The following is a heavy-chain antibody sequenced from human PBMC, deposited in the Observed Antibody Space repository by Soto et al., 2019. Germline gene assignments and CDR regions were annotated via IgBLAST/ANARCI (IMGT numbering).Heavy chain of an antibody. Sequence: EVQLVESGGGLVQPGGSLRLSCAASGFTFSRYDMYWVRQATGKGLEWVSAIGTAADTYYPASVQGRFIISRENAKNSLYLQMNSLRAGDTAVYYCVRARGGEYFGEQLSWGQGTLVTVYS. D-gene: IGHD3-10*01. CDR1: GFTFSRYD. J-gene: IGHJ4*02. CDR2: IGTAADT. CDR3: VRARGGEYFGEQLS. V-gene: IGHV3-13*04.